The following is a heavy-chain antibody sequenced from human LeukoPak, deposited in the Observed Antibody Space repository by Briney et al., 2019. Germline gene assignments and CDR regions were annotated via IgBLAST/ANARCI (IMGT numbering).Heavy chain of an antibody. J-gene: IGHJ4*01. V-gene: IGHV3-48*03. CDR3: TTGTLGVHDLDG. Sequence: GGSLPHTCAASGFTFSSYEMNWVRQAPGKGLEWLSFIGISESVTRYADSVRGRFTISRDNANESLYLQMNSLRVEDTAVYYCTTGTLGVHDLDGWGNGTLVTVSS. CDR1: GFTFSSYE. CDR2: IGISESVT.